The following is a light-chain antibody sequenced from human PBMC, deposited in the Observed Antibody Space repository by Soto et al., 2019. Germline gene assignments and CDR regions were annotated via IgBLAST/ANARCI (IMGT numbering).Light chain of an antibody. CDR2: EVS. J-gene: IGLJ2*01. CDR3: SSYGGSNTVV. Sequence: QAVVTQPPSASGSPGQSVTISCTGSSSDVGGYNYVSWYQQHPGKAPKLMIYEVSKRPPGVPDRLSGSKSGNTASLTVSGLQAEDEADYYCSSYGGSNTVVFGGGTKLTVL. V-gene: IGLV2-8*01. CDR1: SSDVGGYNY.